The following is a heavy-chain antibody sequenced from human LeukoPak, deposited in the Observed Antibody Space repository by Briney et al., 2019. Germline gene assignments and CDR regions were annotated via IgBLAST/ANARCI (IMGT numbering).Heavy chain of an antibody. CDR3: AKGGGSGWYVGPDY. CDR1: GFTFSSYA. J-gene: IGHJ4*02. Sequence: GGSLRLSCAASGFTFSSYAMSWVRQAPGKGLEWVSAISGSGGNTYYADSVKGRFTVSRGNSKNTLYLQMNSLRAEDTAVYYCAKGGGSGWYVGPDYWGQGTLVTVSS. V-gene: IGHV3-23*01. CDR2: ISGSGGNT. D-gene: IGHD6-19*01.